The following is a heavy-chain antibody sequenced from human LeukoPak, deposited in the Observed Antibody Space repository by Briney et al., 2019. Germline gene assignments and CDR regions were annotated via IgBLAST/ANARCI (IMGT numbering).Heavy chain of an antibody. Sequence: GGSLRLSCAASGFTFSSYAMSWVRQAPGKGLEWVSAISGSGGSTYYADSVKGRFTISRDNSKNTLYLQMNSLRAEDTAVYYCARVATIFSHYYYYYMDVWGKGTTVTISS. V-gene: IGHV3-23*01. CDR2: ISGSGGST. CDR1: GFTFSSYA. CDR3: ARVATIFSHYYYYYMDV. D-gene: IGHD5-12*01. J-gene: IGHJ6*03.